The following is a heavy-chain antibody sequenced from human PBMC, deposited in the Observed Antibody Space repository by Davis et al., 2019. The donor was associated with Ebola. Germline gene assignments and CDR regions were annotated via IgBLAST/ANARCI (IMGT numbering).Heavy chain of an antibody. CDR2: ISSNSATI. V-gene: IGHV3-48*04. J-gene: IGHJ4*02. CDR1: GFTFSSYG. CDR3: VREEVTADY. Sequence: GESLKISCAASGFTFSSYGMNWVRQAPGKGLEWVSYISSNSATIYYADSVRGRFTISRDNAKNTVYLQMNGLRAEDTAVYYCVREEVTADYWGQGTLVTVSS. D-gene: IGHD2-21*02.